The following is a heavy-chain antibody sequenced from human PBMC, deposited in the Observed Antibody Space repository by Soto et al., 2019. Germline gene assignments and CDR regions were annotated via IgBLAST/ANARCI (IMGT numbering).Heavy chain of an antibody. D-gene: IGHD6-19*01. V-gene: IGHV3-23*01. CDR1: GFRFSSYS. J-gene: IGHJ4*02. CDR2: ITGSGDRA. CDR3: WQAWAGIAVAGIDY. Sequence: EVQLLESGGALVQPGGSLRLSCVGSGFRFSSYSMTWVRQAPGKGLEWVSAITGSGDRAYSADSVRGRFSISRDNSKNTIYLQMNSLRAEDTAVYYCWQAWAGIAVAGIDYWGQGTLVTVSS.